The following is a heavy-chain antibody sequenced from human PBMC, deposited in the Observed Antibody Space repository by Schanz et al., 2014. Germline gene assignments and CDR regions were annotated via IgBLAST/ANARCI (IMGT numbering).Heavy chain of an antibody. J-gene: IGHJ4*02. CDR2: ISSSSSYI. Sequence: EVQLVESGGGFVQPGGSLGLSCVVSGFTVSSDHMSRVRQAPGKGLEWVSSISSSSSYIYYADSVKGRFTISRDNAKNSLYLQMNSLRAEDTAVYYCARGTDWNLHYWGQGALVTVSS. V-gene: IGHV3-21*01. CDR1: GFTVSSDH. D-gene: IGHD1-1*01. CDR3: ARGTDWNLHY.